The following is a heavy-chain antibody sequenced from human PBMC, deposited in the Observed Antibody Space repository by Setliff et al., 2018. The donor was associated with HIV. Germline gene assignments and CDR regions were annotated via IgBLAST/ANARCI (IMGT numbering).Heavy chain of an antibody. CDR3: AREGGYYGSGSSHYFDY. CDR2: IIPILGIA. D-gene: IGHD3-10*01. V-gene: IGHV1-69*10. CDR1: GGTFSSYA. J-gene: IGHJ4*02. Sequence: RASVKVSCKASGGTFSSYAISWVRQAPGQGLEWMGGIIPILGIANYAQKFQGRVTITADESTSTAYMELSSLRSEDTAVYYCAREGGYYGSGSSHYFDYWGQGTLVTVSS.